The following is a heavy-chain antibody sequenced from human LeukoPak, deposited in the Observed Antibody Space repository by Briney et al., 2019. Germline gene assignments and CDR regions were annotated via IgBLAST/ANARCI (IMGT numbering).Heavy chain of an antibody. Sequence: SETLFLTCTVSGGSISSYYWSWIRQPPGKGLEWIGYIYTSGSTNYNPSPKSRVTISVDTSKNQFSLKLSSVTAADTAVYYCARQGIAARPDGDWFDPWGQGTLVTVSS. V-gene: IGHV4-4*09. J-gene: IGHJ5*02. CDR3: ARQGIAARPDGDWFDP. CDR2: IYTSGST. CDR1: GGSISSYY. D-gene: IGHD6-6*01.